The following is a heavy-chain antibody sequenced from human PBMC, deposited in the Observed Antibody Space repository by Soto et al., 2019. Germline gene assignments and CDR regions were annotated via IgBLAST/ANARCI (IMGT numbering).Heavy chain of an antibody. D-gene: IGHD2-21*02. V-gene: IGHV1-3*05. CDR3: ARSIVVVPALDY. CDR1: GYTFTSYA. CDR2: INAGNGNT. J-gene: IGHJ4*02. Sequence: QVQLVQSGAEEKKPGASVKVSGKASGYTFTSYAMHWLRQAPGQRLEWMGWINAGNGNTKYSQKFQGRVTITRDTSACTAYMEMSSLRSEDTAVDYCARSIVVVPALDYWGQGPRVTVSS.